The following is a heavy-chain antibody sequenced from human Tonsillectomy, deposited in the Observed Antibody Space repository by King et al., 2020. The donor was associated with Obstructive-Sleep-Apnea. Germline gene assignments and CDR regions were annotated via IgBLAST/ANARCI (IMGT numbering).Heavy chain of an antibody. CDR3: VNNYDFWSGYYPYGMDV. V-gene: IGHV3-48*04. Sequence: VQLVESGGGLVQPGGSLRLSCVASGFTFSTYSMNWVRQAPGKGLEWISHISSSSSTTYYAESVKGRFTISRDNAKNSLYLQMNSLRAEDTAVYYCVNNYDFWSGYYPYGMDVWGQGTTVTVSS. J-gene: IGHJ6*02. CDR1: GFTFSTYS. CDR2: ISSSSSTT. D-gene: IGHD3-3*01.